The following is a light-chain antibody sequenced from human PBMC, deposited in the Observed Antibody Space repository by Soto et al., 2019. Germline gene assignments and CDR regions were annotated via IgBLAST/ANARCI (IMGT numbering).Light chain of an antibody. CDR1: QDINKN. CDR2: DAS. J-gene: IGKJ5*01. CDR3: QQYESLPLT. V-gene: IGKV1-33*01. Sequence: DIQMTQSPSSLSASLGDRFAITCQASQDINKNLIWYQQKPGKAPKLLIYDASDLETGVPSRFSGSGSGTGFTFTISSLQPEDFATYYCQQYESLPLTFGQGTRLEI.